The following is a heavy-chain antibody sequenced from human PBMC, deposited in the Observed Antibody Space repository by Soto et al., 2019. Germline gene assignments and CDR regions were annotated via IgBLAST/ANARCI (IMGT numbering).Heavy chain of an antibody. CDR1: GFSFSSFG. V-gene: IGHV3-23*01. CDR3: APR. CDR2: TSGTGRST. Sequence: PGGSLRLSCAASGFSFSSFGMSWVRQAPGKGLEWVSSTSGTGRSTYYADSVKGRFAISRDNSQNTLFLQMDNLTVEDTATYYCAPRGGQGVGVTVSS. J-gene: IGHJ4*02.